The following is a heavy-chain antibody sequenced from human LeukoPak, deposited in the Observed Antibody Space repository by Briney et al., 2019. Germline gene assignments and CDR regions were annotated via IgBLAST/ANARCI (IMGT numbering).Heavy chain of an antibody. CDR3: ARAETPRNSYGYLDY. J-gene: IGHJ4*02. Sequence: PSQTLSLTGTVSGGSISSDDYYWSWIRQHPGKGLEWIGYIYYSGSTYYNPSLTSRVSISIDTSKNTFSLKLSSVTAADTAVYYCARAETPRNSYGYLDYGGQGTLVTVSS. CDR1: GGSISSDDYY. V-gene: IGHV4-31*03. CDR2: IYYSGST. D-gene: IGHD5-18*01.